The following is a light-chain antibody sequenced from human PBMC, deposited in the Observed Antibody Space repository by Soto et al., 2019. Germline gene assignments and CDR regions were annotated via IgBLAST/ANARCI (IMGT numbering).Light chain of an antibody. CDR1: ESISRDY. V-gene: IGKV3-15*01. CDR3: PQYNKWALT. Sequence: EIVLTQSPGNLSLSPGQRATLSFRASESISRDYLAWYQQRLGQAPRLXIYGACSGATGIPDRFSCSGSGTECTRPISSLQSEDSAIDRCPQYNKWALTFGGGTQVDIK. J-gene: IGKJ4*01. CDR2: GAC.